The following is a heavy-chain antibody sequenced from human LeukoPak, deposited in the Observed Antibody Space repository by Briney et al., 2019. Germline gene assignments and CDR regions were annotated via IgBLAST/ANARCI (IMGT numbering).Heavy chain of an antibody. CDR2: KWYNGSNK. D-gene: IGHD2-2*01. CDR1: GYTLRSYG. CDR3: ARDLYRSSTSCQARGFDY. Sequence: GKALRLSCSASGYTLRSYGMHWVRQAPGKGLEWVAVKWYNGSNKYYADSVKGRFTISSDNSKNTLYLQMDSLRAEDTAEYYCARDLYRSSTSCQARGFDYWGQGTLVTVSS. J-gene: IGHJ4*02. V-gene: IGHV3-33*01.